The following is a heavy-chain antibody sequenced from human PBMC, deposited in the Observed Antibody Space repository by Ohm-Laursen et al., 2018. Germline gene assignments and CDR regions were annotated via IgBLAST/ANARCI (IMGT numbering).Heavy chain of an antibody. Sequence: GSLRLSCSAFGFTFSSYAMSWVRQAPGKGLEWVSAISGSGGSTYYADSVKGRFTISRDNSKNTLYLQMSSLTVDDTAVYYCASDPPSSGWSFSHWGQGTLVTVSS. CDR2: ISGSGGST. V-gene: IGHV3-23*01. J-gene: IGHJ4*02. D-gene: IGHD6-19*01. CDR3: ASDPPSSGWSFSH. CDR1: GFTFSSYA.